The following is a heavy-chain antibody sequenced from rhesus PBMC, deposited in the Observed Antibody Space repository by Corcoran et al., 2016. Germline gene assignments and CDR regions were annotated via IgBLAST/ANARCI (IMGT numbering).Heavy chain of an antibody. V-gene: IGHV3-136*01. CDR2: INYTGKTT. CDR3: TSEFDGYFDY. Sequence: EVQLVESGGGLVQPGGSLRLSCAASGFTFSSYDMSWVRQAPGKGLEWVSYINYTGKTTFYADSVKGLFTISRDNAKNSLSLQMSSLRAEDTAVYYCTSEFDGYFDYWGQGVLVTVSS. J-gene: IGHJ4*01. CDR1: GFTFSSYD.